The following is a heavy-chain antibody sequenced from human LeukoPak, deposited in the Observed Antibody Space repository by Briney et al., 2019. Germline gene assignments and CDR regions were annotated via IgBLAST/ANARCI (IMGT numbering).Heavy chain of an antibody. J-gene: IGHJ4*02. CDR2: ISSSGSTI. Sequence: PGGSLRLSCAASGFTFSSYEMNWVRQAPGKGLEWVSYISSSGSTIYYADSVKGRFTISRDNAKNSLYLQMNSLRAEDTAVYYCARDSALHYYGSGSLDYWGQGTLVTVSS. CDR1: GFTFSSYE. CDR3: ARDSALHYYGSGSLDY. V-gene: IGHV3-48*03. D-gene: IGHD3-10*01.